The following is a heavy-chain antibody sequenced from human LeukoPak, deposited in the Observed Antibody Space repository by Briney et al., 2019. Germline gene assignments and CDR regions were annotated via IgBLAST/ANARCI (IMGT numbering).Heavy chain of an antibody. V-gene: IGHV4-34*01. Sequence: SETLSLTCAVYGGSFSGYYWSWIRQPPGKGLEWTGEINHSGSTNYNPSLKSRVTISVDTSKNQFSLKLSSVTAADTAVYYCARGRNHLVRHFDYWGQGTLVTVSS. CDR1: GGSFSGYY. D-gene: IGHD6-13*01. J-gene: IGHJ4*02. CDR2: INHSGST. CDR3: ARGRNHLVRHFDY.